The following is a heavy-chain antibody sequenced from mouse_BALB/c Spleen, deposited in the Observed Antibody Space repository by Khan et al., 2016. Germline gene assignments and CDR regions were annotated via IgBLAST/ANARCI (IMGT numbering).Heavy chain of an antibody. Sequence: EVELVESGGGLVQPGGSRKLSCAASGFTFSSFGMHWVRQAPEKGLEWVAYISSGSSTIYYADTVKGRFTISRATPKNTLFLQMTSLRSEDTAMYYCARGGLRGYFDVWGAGTTVTVSS. J-gene: IGHJ1*01. CDR2: ISSGSSTI. V-gene: IGHV5-17*02. CDR3: ARGGLRGYFDV. CDR1: GFTFSSFG. D-gene: IGHD2-2*01.